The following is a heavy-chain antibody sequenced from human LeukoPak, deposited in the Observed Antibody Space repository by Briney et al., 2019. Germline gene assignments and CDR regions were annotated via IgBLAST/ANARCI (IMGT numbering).Heavy chain of an antibody. V-gene: IGHV4-34*01. CDR2: INHSGST. CDR1: GGSFSGYY. Sequence: SETLSLTCAVYGGSFSGYYWSWIRQPPGKGLEWIGEINHSGSTNYNPSLKSRVTISVDTSKNQFSLKLSSVTAADTAVYYCARPPPRELERRNYYYYYMDVWGKGTTVTVSS. CDR3: ARPPPRELERRNYYYYYMDV. J-gene: IGHJ6*03. D-gene: IGHD1-1*01.